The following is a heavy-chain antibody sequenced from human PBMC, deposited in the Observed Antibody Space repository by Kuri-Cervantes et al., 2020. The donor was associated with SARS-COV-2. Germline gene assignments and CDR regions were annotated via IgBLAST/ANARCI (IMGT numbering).Heavy chain of an antibody. CDR2: ITPFNGNT. V-gene: IGHV1-45*02. Sequence: SVKVSCKASGVSFDYRFLHWVRQAPGQALEWMGCITPFNGNTNYAQRFQDRVTITRDRSMSTAYMGLSSLRFEDTAMYYCARSGPGAISREDGAFDGWGQGTMVTVSS. CDR1: GVSFDYRF. J-gene: IGHJ3*01. CDR3: ARSGPGAISREDGAFDG. D-gene: IGHD1-26*01.